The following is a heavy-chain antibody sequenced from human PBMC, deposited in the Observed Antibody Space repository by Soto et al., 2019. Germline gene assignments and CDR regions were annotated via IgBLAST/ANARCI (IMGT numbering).Heavy chain of an antibody. D-gene: IGHD2-21*02. CDR2: IYTSGST. CDR1: GGSISSYY. CDR3: AKTALGWLDP. J-gene: IGHJ5*02. Sequence: PSETLSLTCTVSGGSISSYYLSWIRQPAGKGLEWIGRIYTSGSTNYNPSLKSRVTISVDTSKNQFSLKVSYVTAADTAVYYCAKTALGWLDPWGQGTLVTVSS. V-gene: IGHV4-4*07.